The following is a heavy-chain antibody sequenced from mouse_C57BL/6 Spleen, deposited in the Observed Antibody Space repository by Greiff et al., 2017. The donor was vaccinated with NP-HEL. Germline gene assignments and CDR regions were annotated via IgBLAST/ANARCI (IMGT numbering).Heavy chain of an antibody. CDR2: IDPEDGET. Sequence: EVQLQESGAELVKPGASVKLSCTASGFNIKDYYMHWVKQRTEQGLEWIGRIDPEDGETKYAPKFQGTATITADTSFNTAYLQLSSPTSEDIAVYYCAREDYDDEYYYAMDDWGQGTSVTVSS. J-gene: IGHJ4*01. CDR1: GFNIKDYY. CDR3: AREDYDDEYYYAMDD. V-gene: IGHV14-2*01. D-gene: IGHD2-4*01.